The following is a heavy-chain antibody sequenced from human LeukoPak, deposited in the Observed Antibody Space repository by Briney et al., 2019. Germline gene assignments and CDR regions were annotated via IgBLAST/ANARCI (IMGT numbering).Heavy chain of an antibody. V-gene: IGHV4-30-4*01. CDR2: IYYSGST. CDR3: ARENLVGATIDY. D-gene: IGHD1-26*01. J-gene: IGHJ4*02. CDR1: GVSISSGDYY. Sequence: SETLSLTCTVSGVSISSGDYYWSWIRQSPGKGLEWIGYIYYSGSTYYNPSLKSRVTISVDTSKNQFSLKLSSVTAADTAVYYCARENLVGATIDYWGQGTLVTVSS.